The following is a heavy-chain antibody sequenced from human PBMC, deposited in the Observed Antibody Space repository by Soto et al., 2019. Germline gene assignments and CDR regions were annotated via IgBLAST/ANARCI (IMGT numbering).Heavy chain of an antibody. J-gene: IGHJ4*02. CDR2: IYHSGST. CDR1: GYSISSGYY. V-gene: IGHV4-38-2*01. Sequence: SETLSLTCAVSGYSISSGYYWGWIRQPPGKGLEWIGSIYHSGSTYYNPSLKSRVTISVDTSKNQFSLKLSSVTAADTAVYYCARASPAARSPKYYFDYWGQGTLVTVSS. D-gene: IGHD6-6*01. CDR3: ARASPAARSPKYYFDY.